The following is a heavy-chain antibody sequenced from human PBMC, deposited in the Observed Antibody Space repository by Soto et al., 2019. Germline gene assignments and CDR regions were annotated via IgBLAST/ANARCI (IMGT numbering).Heavy chain of an antibody. J-gene: IGHJ3*02. V-gene: IGHV3-7*02. CDR1: GFSFYNYW. CDR3: ARGSSNAFDI. Sequence: EVQLVESGGGLVQPGESLRLSCAASGFSFYNYWMNWVRQAPGKGPEWVANIKPDGSDKNYVDSVKVRFTISRDNAKNSLFLQMNSLRAEDTAVYYCARGSSNAFDIWGQGTMVTVSS. CDR2: IKPDGSDK.